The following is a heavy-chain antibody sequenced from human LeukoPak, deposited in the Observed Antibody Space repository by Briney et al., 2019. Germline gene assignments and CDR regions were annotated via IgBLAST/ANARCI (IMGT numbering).Heavy chain of an antibody. Sequence: GGSLRLSSAASGFTFSDYYMSWIRQAPGKGLEWVSYISSSSSYTNYADSVKGRFTISRDNAKKSLFLQMNSLRVEDTAVYYCARDVGGNGGGGTFDYWGQGTLVTVSS. D-gene: IGHD2-8*01. CDR2: ISSSSSYT. J-gene: IGHJ4*02. CDR1: GFTFSDYY. CDR3: ARDVGGNGGGGTFDY. V-gene: IGHV3-11*05.